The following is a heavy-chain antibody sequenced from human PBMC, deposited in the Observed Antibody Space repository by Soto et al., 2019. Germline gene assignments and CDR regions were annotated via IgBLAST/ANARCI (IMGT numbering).Heavy chain of an antibody. CDR1: GGSISSYY. D-gene: IGHD3-22*01. V-gene: IGHV4-59*01. CDR3: ARLPDYYDSSGYYVDY. Sequence: LSLTCTVSGGSISSYYWSWIRQPPGKGLEWIGYIYYSGSTNYNPSLKSRVTISVDTSKNQFSLKLSSVTAADTAVYYCARLPDYYDSSGYYVDYWGQGTLVTVSS. J-gene: IGHJ4*02. CDR2: IYYSGST.